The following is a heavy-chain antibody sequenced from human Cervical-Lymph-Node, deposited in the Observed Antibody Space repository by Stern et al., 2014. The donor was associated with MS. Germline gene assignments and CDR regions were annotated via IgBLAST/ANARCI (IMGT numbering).Heavy chain of an antibody. CDR1: GLSHNSSGVG. V-gene: IGHV2-5*02. CDR2: VFWDDEK. CDR3: VHDEGH. Sequence: QITLKESGPTLVKPTQTLTLTCTLSGLSHNSSGVGVNWLPQPPGKALEWLALVFWDDEKHYSPSLKSRLTIMKDKSKGQVVVKMTNMDRVNTATYCCVHDEGHWGRGILVTVSS. J-gene: IGHJ4*02.